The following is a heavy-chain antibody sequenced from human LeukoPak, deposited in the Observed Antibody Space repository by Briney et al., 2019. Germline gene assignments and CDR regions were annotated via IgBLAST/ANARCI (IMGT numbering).Heavy chain of an antibody. CDR2: INIDGTST. D-gene: IGHD6-13*01. CDR3: VRGRAAAGTFHMDV. V-gene: IGHV3-74*01. Sequence: GESLRLSCAASGFTFSSYWMLWVRQAPGKGLVWVSRINIDGTSTTYADSVKGRFTISRDNAKDTVYLQMNSLRAEDTAVYYCVRGRAAAGTFHMDVWGKETTVTVSS. J-gene: IGHJ6*03. CDR1: GFTFSSYW.